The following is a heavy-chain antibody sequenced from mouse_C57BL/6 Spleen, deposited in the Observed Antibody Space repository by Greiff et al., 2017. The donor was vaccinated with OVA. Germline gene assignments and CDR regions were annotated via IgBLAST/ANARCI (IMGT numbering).Heavy chain of an antibody. V-gene: IGHV1-50*01. D-gene: IGHD1-1*01. CDR2: IDPSDSYT. J-gene: IGHJ1*03. Sequence: VQLKQPGAELVKPGASVKLSCKASGYTFTSYWMQWVKQRPGQGLEWIGEIDPSDSYTNYNQKFKGKATLTVDTSSSTAYMQLSSLTSEDSAVYYCARRGTTVVARYWYFDVWGTGTTVTVSS. CDR1: GYTFTSYW. CDR3: ARRGTTVVARYWYFDV.